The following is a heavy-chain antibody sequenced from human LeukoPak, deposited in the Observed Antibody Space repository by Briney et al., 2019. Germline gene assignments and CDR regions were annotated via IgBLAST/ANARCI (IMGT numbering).Heavy chain of an antibody. CDR2: IWYDGSNK. CDR3: ARGWYYYDSSGYYHY. Sequence: PGGSLRLSCAASGFTFSSYGMHWVRQAPGKGLEWVAVIWYDGSNKYYADSVKGRFTISRDNSKNTLYLQMNSLRAEDTAVYYCARGWYYYDSSGYYHYWGQGTLVTVSS. V-gene: IGHV3-33*01. D-gene: IGHD3-22*01. CDR1: GFTFSSYG. J-gene: IGHJ4*02.